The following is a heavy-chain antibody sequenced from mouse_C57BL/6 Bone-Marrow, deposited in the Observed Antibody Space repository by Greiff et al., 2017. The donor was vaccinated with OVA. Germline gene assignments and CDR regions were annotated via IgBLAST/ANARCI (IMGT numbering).Heavy chain of an antibody. Sequence: EVNVVESGGDLVKPGGSLKLSCAASGFTFSSYGMSWVRQTPDKRLEWVATISSGGSYTYYPDSVKGRFTISRDNAKNTLYLQMSSLKSEDTAMYYCARSPLLLRYAMDYWGQGTSVTVSS. J-gene: IGHJ4*01. D-gene: IGHD1-1*01. V-gene: IGHV5-6*01. CDR3: ARSPLLLRYAMDY. CDR2: ISSGGSYT. CDR1: GFTFSSYG.